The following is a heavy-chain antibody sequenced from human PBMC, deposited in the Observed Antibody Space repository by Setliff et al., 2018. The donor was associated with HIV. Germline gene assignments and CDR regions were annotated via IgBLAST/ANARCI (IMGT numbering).Heavy chain of an antibody. J-gene: IGHJ5*02. Sequence: ASVKVSCKASGYSFSDYYIHWVRQAPGHGFQWMGWISPKYGGTNYAQNFQGRVTMTRDTSISTAYMELSSLRSEDTAVYYCARDLDEAVKDADNYVPLDLWGQGTLVTVSS. D-gene: IGHD3-16*01. CDR2: ISPKYGGT. V-gene: IGHV1-2*02. CDR1: GYSFSDYY. CDR3: ARDLDEAVKDADNYVPLDL.